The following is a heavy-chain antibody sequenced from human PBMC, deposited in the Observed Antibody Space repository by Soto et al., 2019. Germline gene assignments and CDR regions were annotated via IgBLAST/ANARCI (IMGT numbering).Heavy chain of an antibody. CDR3: ARGSTVTQFPYYYYYYGMDV. J-gene: IGHJ6*02. Sequence: TSETLSLTCTVSGGSISSGDYYWSWIRQPPGTGLERIGYIYYSGSTYYNPSLQSRVTISVDTSKNQFSLKLSSVTAADTAVYYCARGSTVTQFPYYYYYYGMDVWGQGTTVTVSS. CDR2: IYYSGST. D-gene: IGHD4-4*01. V-gene: IGHV4-30-4*01. CDR1: GGSISSGDYY.